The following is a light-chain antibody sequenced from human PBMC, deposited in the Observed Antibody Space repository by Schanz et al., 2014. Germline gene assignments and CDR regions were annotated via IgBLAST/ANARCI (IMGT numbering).Light chain of an antibody. V-gene: IGKV1-39*01. J-gene: IGKJ1*01. Sequence: DIHMTQSPSSLSPSVGDRVTITCRSSQSIGNYVNWYQQTPGKAPRLLIYAASNLQSGVPSRFSVSGFGTEFTLTISSLQPEDFATYYCQQSYSMPRTFGHGTKVEI. CDR2: AAS. CDR3: QQSYSMPRT. CDR1: QSIGNY.